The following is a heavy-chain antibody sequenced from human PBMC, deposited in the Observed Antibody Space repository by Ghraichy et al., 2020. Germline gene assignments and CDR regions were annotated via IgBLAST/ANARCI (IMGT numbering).Heavy chain of an antibody. CDR3: ARDQRGGFDY. CDR2: IYYSGST. V-gene: IGHV4-59*01. D-gene: IGHD3-16*01. J-gene: IGHJ4*02. CDR1: GGSISSYY. Sequence: SETLSLTCTVSGGSISSYYWSWIWQPPGKGLEWIGYIYYSGSTNYNPSLKSRVTISVDTSKNQFSLKLSSVTAADTAVYYCARDQRGGFDYWGQGTLVTVSS.